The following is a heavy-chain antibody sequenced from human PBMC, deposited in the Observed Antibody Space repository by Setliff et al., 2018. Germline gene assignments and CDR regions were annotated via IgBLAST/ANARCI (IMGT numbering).Heavy chain of an antibody. D-gene: IGHD3-3*01. Sequence: PSETLSLTCTVSGGSVSSSNYYWGWIRQSPGKGLEWIGDIYSSGNTNYNPSLKSRLTLSVDTSKNQFSLELNSVTAADTAVYYCARAPQYSNFWYALSWFDPWGQGTLVTVSS. CDR3: ARAPQYSNFWYALSWFDP. CDR1: GGSVSSSNYY. V-gene: IGHV4-39*01. J-gene: IGHJ5*02. CDR2: IYSSGNT.